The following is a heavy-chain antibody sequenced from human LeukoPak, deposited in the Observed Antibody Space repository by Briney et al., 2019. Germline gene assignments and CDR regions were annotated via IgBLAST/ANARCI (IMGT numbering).Heavy chain of an antibody. CDR2: MNPNSGNT. Sequence: GASVKVSCKASGYTFTSYDINWGRQATGQGLEWMGWMNPNSGNTGYAQKFQGRVTMTRNTSISTAYMELSSLRSEDTAVYYCARGLRASSGWFHNYYYYYMDVWGKGTTVTVSS. CDR1: GYTFTSYD. D-gene: IGHD6-19*01. V-gene: IGHV1-8*01. J-gene: IGHJ6*03. CDR3: ARGLRASSGWFHNYYYYYMDV.